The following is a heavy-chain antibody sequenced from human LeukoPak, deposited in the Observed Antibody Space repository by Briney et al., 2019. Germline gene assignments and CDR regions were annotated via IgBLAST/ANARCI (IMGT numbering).Heavy chain of an antibody. Sequence: GGSLRLSCAASGFTFSSYSMNWVRQAPGKGLEWVSYISSSSSTIYYADSVKGRFTISRDNAKNSLYLQMNSLRAEDSAVYYCARDPAIFGVVPPYYYYMDVWGKGTTVTVSS. CDR1: GFTFSSYS. CDR3: ARDPAIFGVVPPYYYYMDV. CDR2: ISSSSSTI. V-gene: IGHV3-48*01. J-gene: IGHJ6*03. D-gene: IGHD3-3*01.